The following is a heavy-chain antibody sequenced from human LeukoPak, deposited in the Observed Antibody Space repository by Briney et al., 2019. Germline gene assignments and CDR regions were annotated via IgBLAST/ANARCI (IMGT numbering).Heavy chain of an antibody. D-gene: IGHD2/OR15-2a*01. CDR1: GGSISSGSYY. Sequence: SETLSLTCTVSGGSISSGSYYWSWIRQPAGKGLEWIGRIYTSGSTNYNPSLKSRVTISVDTSKNQFSLKLSSVTAADTAVYYCARIAVPFRLDPWGQGTLLTVSS. J-gene: IGHJ5*02. CDR2: IYTSGST. V-gene: IGHV4-61*02. CDR3: ARIAVPFRLDP.